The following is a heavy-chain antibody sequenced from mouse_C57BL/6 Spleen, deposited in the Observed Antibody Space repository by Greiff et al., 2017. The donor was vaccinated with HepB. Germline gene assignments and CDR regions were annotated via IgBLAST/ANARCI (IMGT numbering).Heavy chain of an antibody. V-gene: IGHV6-3*01. Sequence: EVMLVESGGGLVQPGGSMKLSCVASGFTFSNYWMNWVRQSPEKGLEWVAQIRLKSDNYATHYAESVKGRFTISRDDSKSSVYLQMNNLRAEDTGIYYCTGTGTEGYFDVWGTGTTVTVSS. CDR2: IRLKSDNYAT. D-gene: IGHD4-1*01. CDR3: TGTGTEGYFDV. CDR1: GFTFSNYW. J-gene: IGHJ1*03.